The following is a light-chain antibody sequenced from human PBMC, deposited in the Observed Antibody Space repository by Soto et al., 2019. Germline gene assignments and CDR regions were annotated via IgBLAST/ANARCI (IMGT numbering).Light chain of an antibody. V-gene: IGLV2-8*01. J-gene: IGLJ3*02. CDR3: CACACSYNLV. CDR2: DVS. CDR1: SSDVGNYNY. Sequence: QSALTQPPSASGSPGQSVTISCTGTSSDVGNYNYVAWYQQLPGKAPKLMIYDVSTRPSGVPDRFSGSKSGNTASLTVSGPQAEDEADFHCCACACSYNLVFGGGTQLTVL.